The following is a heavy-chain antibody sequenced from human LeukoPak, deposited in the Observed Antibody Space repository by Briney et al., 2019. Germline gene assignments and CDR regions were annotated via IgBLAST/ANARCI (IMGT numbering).Heavy chain of an antibody. Sequence: GGSLRLSCAASGFTFSSYWMSWVRQAPGKGLEWVANIKQDGSEKYYVDSVKGRFTISRDNAKNSLYLQMNSLRAEDTAVYYCARGNIVAISYYYYYMDVWGKGTTVTVSS. D-gene: IGHD5-12*01. CDR3: ARGNIVAISYYYYYMDV. CDR2: IKQDGSEK. V-gene: IGHV3-7*01. CDR1: GFTFSSYW. J-gene: IGHJ6*03.